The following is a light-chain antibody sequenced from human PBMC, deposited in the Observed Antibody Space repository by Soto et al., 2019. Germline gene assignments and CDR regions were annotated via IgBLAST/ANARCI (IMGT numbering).Light chain of an antibody. CDR2: DVS. CDR1: SSDVGGYNY. CDR3: CSYAGSYR. Sequence: QSALTQPRSVSGSPGQSVTISCTGTSSDVGGYNYVSWYQQHPGKAPKLMIYDVSKRPSGVPDRFSGSKSGNTASLTISGLQAEDEADYYCCSYAGSYRFGNGTKLTVL. V-gene: IGLV2-11*01. J-gene: IGLJ1*01.